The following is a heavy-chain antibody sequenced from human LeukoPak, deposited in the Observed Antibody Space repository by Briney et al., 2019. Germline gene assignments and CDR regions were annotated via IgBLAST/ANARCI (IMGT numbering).Heavy chain of an antibody. CDR1: GYIFTTYG. CDR3: AKCPMRGFWSGDYESNWFDP. CDR2: ISGYNDNT. V-gene: IGHV1-18*01. Sequence: ASVKLSCKASGYIFTTYGISWVRQAPGQGLEWMGWISGYNDNTKYAQKFQGRITMTTDTSTSTAYMELRSLRSDDTAVYYCAKCPMRGFWSGDYESNWFDPWGQGTLVTVSS. D-gene: IGHD3-3*01. J-gene: IGHJ5*02.